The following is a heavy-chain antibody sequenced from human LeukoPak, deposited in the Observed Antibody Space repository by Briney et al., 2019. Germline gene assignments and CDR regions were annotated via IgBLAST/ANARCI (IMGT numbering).Heavy chain of an antibody. Sequence: PGGSLTLSCAASGFTFSNAWMSWVRQAPGKGLEGVGRIKSKTDGGTTDYAAPVKGRFTISRDDSKNTLYLQMNSLKTEDTAVYYCTTELLRKNAFDIWGQGTMVTVSS. CDR2: IKSKTDGGTT. D-gene: IGHD2-15*01. CDR1: GFTFSNAW. V-gene: IGHV3-15*01. J-gene: IGHJ3*02. CDR3: TTELLRKNAFDI.